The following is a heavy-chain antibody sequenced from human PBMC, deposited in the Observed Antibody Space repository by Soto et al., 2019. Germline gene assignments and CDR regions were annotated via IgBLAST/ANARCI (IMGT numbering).Heavy chain of an antibody. CDR3: AALEVGYLFMDV. CDR1: GFTFTSSA. CDR2: IVVGSGNT. Sequence: SVKVSCKASGFTFTSSAMQWVRQARGQRLEWIGWIVVGSGNTNYAQKFQERVTITRDMSTSTAYMELSSLRSEDTAVYYCAALEVGYLFMDVWGQGTTVTVSS. J-gene: IGHJ6*02. V-gene: IGHV1-58*02. D-gene: IGHD6-25*01.